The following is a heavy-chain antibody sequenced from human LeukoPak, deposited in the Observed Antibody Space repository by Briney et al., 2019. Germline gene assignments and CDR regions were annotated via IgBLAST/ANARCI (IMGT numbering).Heavy chain of an antibody. CDR1: GYSISSGYY. CDR3: ARGSYDFWSGYPKDY. CDR2: IYHSGST. D-gene: IGHD3-3*01. Sequence: SETLSLTCTVSGYSISSGYYWGWIRQPPGKGLEWIGNIYHSGSTYYNPSLKSRVTISVDTSKNQFSLKLSSVTAADTAVYYCARGSYDFWSGYPKDYWGQGTLVTVSS. V-gene: IGHV4-38-2*02. J-gene: IGHJ4*02.